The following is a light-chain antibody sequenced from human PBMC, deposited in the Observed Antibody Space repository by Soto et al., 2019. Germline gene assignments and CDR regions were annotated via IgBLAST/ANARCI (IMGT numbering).Light chain of an antibody. CDR2: KAS. Sequence: DIQMTQSPSTLSASVGDRVTITCRASQSISTYLAWYQQKPGKDAKLLIYKASSLESGVPSRFSGSGSGTEFTLTISSLQPDDFATYYCQQYNSYRWTFGLGTKVDIK. V-gene: IGKV1-5*03. CDR3: QQYNSYRWT. J-gene: IGKJ1*01. CDR1: QSISTY.